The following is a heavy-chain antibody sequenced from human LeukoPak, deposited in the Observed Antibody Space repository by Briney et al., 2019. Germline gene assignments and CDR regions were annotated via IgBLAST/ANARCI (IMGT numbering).Heavy chain of an antibody. Sequence: SETLSLTCSVSGGSISTAYWSWIRQPPGKGLEWIGNIHYSGITNYNSSLKSRVSISLDTSKNQFSLKMISVSTADTAVYYCARGGKGSWFDPWGQGTLVTVSS. CDR3: ARGGKGSWFDP. CDR2: IHYSGIT. V-gene: IGHV4-59*01. J-gene: IGHJ5*02. D-gene: IGHD1-1*01. CDR1: GGSISTAY.